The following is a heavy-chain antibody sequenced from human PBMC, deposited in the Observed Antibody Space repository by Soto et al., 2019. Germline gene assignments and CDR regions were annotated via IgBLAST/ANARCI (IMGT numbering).Heavy chain of an antibody. Sequence: ASVKVSCKASGYTFTSYAMHWVRQAPGQRLEWMGSINGANGNTKYSQKFQGRVTITRDTSASTAYMEMSSLRSEDTDVYYCARAPGNYYYYGLDVWGQGTTVTVSS. CDR2: INGANGNT. J-gene: IGHJ6*02. V-gene: IGHV1-3*01. CDR3: ARAPGNYYYYGLDV. D-gene: IGHD1-26*01. CDR1: GYTFTSYA.